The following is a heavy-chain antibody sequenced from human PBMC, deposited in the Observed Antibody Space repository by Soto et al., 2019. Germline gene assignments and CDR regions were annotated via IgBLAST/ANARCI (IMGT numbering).Heavy chain of an antibody. V-gene: IGHV3-30-3*01. CDR2: ISYDGSNK. D-gene: IGHD3-22*01. J-gene: IGHJ5*02. CDR3: ARDPVPELDLTMIVVVITGWFDP. Sequence: GGSLRLSCAASGFTFSSYAMHWVRQAPGKGLEWVAVISYDGSNKYYADSVKGRFTISRDNSKNTLYLQMNSLRAEDTAVYYCARDPVPELDLTMIVVVITGWFDPWGQGTLVTVSS. CDR1: GFTFSSYA.